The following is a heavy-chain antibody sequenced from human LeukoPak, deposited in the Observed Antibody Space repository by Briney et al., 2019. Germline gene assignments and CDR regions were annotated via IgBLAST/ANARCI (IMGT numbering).Heavy chain of an antibody. D-gene: IGHD2-2*01. CDR2: ISAYYGNT. V-gene: IGHV1-18*01. J-gene: IGHJ4*02. CDR1: GYTFTNYG. Sequence: ASVKVSRKASGYTFTNYGISWVRQAPGQGLEWMGWISAYYGNTKYAQKLQGRVTMTTDTSTSTAYMELRSLRSDDTAVYYCASGCSSTSCSYDYWGQGTLVTVSS. CDR3: ASGCSSTSCSYDY.